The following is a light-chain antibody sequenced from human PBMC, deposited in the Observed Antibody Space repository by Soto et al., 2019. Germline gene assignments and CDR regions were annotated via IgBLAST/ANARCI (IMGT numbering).Light chain of an antibody. J-gene: IGKJ1*01. CDR2: AAS. V-gene: IGKV3-20*01. Sequence: EVVLTQSPGTLSLSPGETATLSCRASQTGDSRYLAWYQQKRGQAPRLLIYAASSRATGVPDRFSGSGSGTDFTLTIRRLEPEDFAVYYCQQYDSTVWTFGQGTKVAIK. CDR3: QQYDSTVWT. CDR1: QTGDSRY.